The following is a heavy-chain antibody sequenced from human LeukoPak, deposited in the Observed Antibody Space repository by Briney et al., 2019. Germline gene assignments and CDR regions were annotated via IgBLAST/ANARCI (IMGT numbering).Heavy chain of an antibody. Sequence: SLRLSCAASGFTFDDYAMHWVRQAPGKGLEWVSGISWNSGSIGYADSVKGRFTISRDNAKNSLYLQMNSLRAEDTALYYCARTVAGKGNAFDIWGQGTMVTVSP. CDR1: GFTFDDYA. D-gene: IGHD6-19*01. V-gene: IGHV3-9*01. CDR2: ISWNSGSI. J-gene: IGHJ3*02. CDR3: ARTVAGKGNAFDI.